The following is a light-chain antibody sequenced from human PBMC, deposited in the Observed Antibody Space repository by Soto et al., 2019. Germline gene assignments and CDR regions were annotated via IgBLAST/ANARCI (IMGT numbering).Light chain of an antibody. CDR1: SSNIGNNY. CDR3: GTWDSSLSAHV. J-gene: IGLJ1*01. V-gene: IGLV1-51*02. Sequence: VLTQPPSVSAAPGQKVTISCSGSSSNIGNNYVSWYQQLPGAAPKLLIYETDKRLSGVPDRISGSKSGTSATLGITGLQAGDEADYHCGTWDSSLSAHVFGTGTKVTVL. CDR2: ETD.